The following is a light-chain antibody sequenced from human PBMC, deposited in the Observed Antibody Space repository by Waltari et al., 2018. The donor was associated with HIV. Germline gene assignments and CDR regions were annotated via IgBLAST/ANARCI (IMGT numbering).Light chain of an antibody. CDR1: ENIERY. CDR2: GAF. Sequence: IQMTQSPSSLSASVGDRVSMSCRASENIERYLNWYQQRPGKAPKLLIYGAFTLQTGVPSRFSASGSGTDFTLTIRNLQPEDVALYFCQQSSITPRTFGGGTRVDIK. V-gene: IGKV1-39*01. CDR3: QQSSITPRT. J-gene: IGKJ4*01.